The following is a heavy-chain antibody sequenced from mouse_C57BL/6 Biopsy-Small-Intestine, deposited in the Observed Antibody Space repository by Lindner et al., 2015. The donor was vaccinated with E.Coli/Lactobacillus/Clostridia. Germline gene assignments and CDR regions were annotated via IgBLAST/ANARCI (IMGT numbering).Heavy chain of an antibody. Sequence: QLQESGPELVKPGSSVKISCKASGYSFTGYFMNWVMQSHGKSLEWIGRINPYNGDTFYNQKFKGKATLTVDKSSSTAHMELRSLTSEDSAVYYCARVGLRQGFAYWGQGTLVTVSA. D-gene: IGHD2-4*01. J-gene: IGHJ3*01. CDR1: GYSFTGYF. CDR3: ARVGLRQGFAY. V-gene: IGHV1-20*01. CDR2: INPYNGDT.